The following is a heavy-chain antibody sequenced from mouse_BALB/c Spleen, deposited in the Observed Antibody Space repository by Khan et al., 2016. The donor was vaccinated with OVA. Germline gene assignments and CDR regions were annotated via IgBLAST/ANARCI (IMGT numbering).Heavy chain of an antibody. CDR2: ISSGGTYT. V-gene: IGHV5-6-4*01. CDR3: TRGEVYYGNPYAIDY. J-gene: IGHJ4*01. CDR1: GFTFSSYT. D-gene: IGHD2-1*01. Sequence: EVQLQESGGGLVKPGGSLKLSCAASGFTFSSYTMSWVRQTPEKRLEWVATISSGGTYTYYVDSVEGRFTLSRDNAKNTLYLEMTSLKSEDTAIYYCTRGEVYYGNPYAIDYWGQGTSVTVSA.